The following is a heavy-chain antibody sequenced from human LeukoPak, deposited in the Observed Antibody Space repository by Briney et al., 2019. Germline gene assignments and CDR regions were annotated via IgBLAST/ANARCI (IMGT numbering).Heavy chain of an antibody. D-gene: IGHD3-3*01. CDR2: INHSGST. V-gene: IGHV4-34*01. CDR1: GGSFSGYY. CDR3: ARGGGYYRSMPDY. Sequence: SETLSLTCAVYGGSFSGYYWSWIRQPPGKGPEWIGEINHSGSTNYNPSLKSRVTISVGTSKNQFPLKLSSVTAADTAVYYCARGGGYYRSMPDYWGQGTLVTVSS. J-gene: IGHJ4*02.